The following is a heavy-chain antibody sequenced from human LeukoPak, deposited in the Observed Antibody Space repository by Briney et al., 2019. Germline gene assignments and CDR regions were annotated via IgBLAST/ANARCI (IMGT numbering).Heavy chain of an antibody. CDR1: GFTFSTYC. J-gene: IGHJ4*02. Sequence: GGSLRLSCVPSGFTFSTYCTAWVRQAPGKGLEWVSAISGSGGGTYYADSVKGRFTISRDNSKNTLYLQMNSLRAEDSAIYYCAKVRGPQTGAFEYWGQGTLVTVSS. CDR3: AKVRGPQTGAFEY. CDR2: ISGSGGGT. D-gene: IGHD7-27*01. V-gene: IGHV3-23*01.